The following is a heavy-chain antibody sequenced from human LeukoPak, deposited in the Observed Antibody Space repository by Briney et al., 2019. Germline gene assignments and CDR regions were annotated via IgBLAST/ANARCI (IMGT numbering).Heavy chain of an antibody. CDR2: IRFDATNK. CDR3: AKEQYPGYFDY. V-gene: IGHV3-30*02. CDR1: GFTFSSYA. J-gene: IGHJ4*02. Sequence: PGGSLRLSCAASGFTFSSYALHWVRQAPGKGLEWVSFIRFDATNKYYADSVKGRFTISRDNSNNTLYLQLNNVRTEDTATYFCAKEQYPGYFDYWGQGTLVTVSS. D-gene: IGHD1-14*01.